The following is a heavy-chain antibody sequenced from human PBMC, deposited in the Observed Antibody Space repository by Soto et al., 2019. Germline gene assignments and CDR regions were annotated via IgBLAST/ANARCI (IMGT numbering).Heavy chain of an antibody. CDR2: VSFSGSK. Sequence: QLHLQESGPGLVKPSETLSLTCTVSGGAISNTTYYWGWIRQPPGKRLEWIGSVSFSGSKYYNPSLKSRVTFSIATSKTLISLKVRSVTAADTAVYYCARGSTWQGRDWFDPWGQGTLVTVSS. CDR3: ARGSTWQGRDWFDP. V-gene: IGHV4-39*01. J-gene: IGHJ5*02. CDR1: GGAISNTTYY. D-gene: IGHD6-13*01.